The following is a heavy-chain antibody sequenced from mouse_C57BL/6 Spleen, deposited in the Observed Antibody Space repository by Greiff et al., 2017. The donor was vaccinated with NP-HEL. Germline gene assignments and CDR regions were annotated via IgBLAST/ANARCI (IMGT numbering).Heavy chain of an antibody. CDR3: ARNDGYRTYYAMDY. CDR2: IYPRSGNT. J-gene: IGHJ4*01. Sequence: VQLQQSGAELARPGASVKLSCKASGYTFTSYGISWVKQRTGQGLEWIGEIYPRSGNTYYNEKFKGKATLTADKSSSTAYMELRSLTSEDSAVYFCARNDGYRTYYAMDYWGQGTSVTVSS. D-gene: IGHD2-3*01. V-gene: IGHV1-81*01. CDR1: GYTFTSYG.